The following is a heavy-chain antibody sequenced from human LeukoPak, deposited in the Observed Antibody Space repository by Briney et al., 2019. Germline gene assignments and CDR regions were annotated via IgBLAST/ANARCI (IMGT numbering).Heavy chain of an antibody. J-gene: IGHJ4*02. D-gene: IGHD5-24*01. Sequence: GGSLRLSCVASGCPFSSYWMTWVRQAPGKGLEWVANIKQDGSKKSYVDSVKGRFTISRDNAKNSLYLLMNSLRAEDTAIYYCTRVGYIDEGIDYWGQGTLVTVSS. CDR2: IKQDGSKK. V-gene: IGHV3-7*04. CDR3: TRVGYIDEGIDY. CDR1: GCPFSSYW.